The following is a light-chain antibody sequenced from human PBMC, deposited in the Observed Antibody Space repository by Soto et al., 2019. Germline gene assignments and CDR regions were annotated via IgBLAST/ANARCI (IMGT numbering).Light chain of an antibody. CDR1: NSNIGSNT. J-gene: IGLJ3*02. Sequence: QSVLTQPPSASGTPGQRVTISCSGSNSNIGSNTVAWYQQLPGTAPKLLMYDNYQRPSGVSDRFSGSKSDTSHSLAISGLHSEDEADYYCAAWDDSLNAWVFGGGTQLTVL. V-gene: IGLV1-44*01. CDR2: DNY. CDR3: AAWDDSLNAWV.